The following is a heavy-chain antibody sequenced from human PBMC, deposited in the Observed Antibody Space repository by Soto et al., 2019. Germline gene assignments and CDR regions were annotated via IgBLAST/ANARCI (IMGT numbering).Heavy chain of an antibody. CDR1: GFTFSSYS. J-gene: IGHJ4*02. CDR2: ISSSGSTI. Sequence: GGSLRLSCAASGFTFSSYSMNWVRQAPGKGLEWVSYISSSGSTIYYADSVKGRFTISRDNAKNSLYLQMNSLRAEDTAVYYCARDSPIVVVTAAIDYWGQGTLVTVSS. CDR3: ARDSPIVVVTAAIDY. V-gene: IGHV3-48*04. D-gene: IGHD2-21*02.